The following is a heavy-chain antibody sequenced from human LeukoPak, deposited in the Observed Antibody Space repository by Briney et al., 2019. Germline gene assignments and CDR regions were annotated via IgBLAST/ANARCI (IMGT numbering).Heavy chain of an antibody. CDR1: GYTFTSYG. CDR2: VSAYNGNT. V-gene: IGHV1-18*01. CDR3: ARDVPSNVLLWFGESRYYYYGMDV. J-gene: IGHJ6*02. Sequence: ASVKVSCKASGYTFTSYGISWVRQALGQGLEWMGWVSAYNGNTNYAQKLQGRVTMTTDTSTSTAYMELRSLRSDDTAVYYCARDVPSNVLLWFGESRYYYYGMDVWGQGTTVTVSS. D-gene: IGHD3-10*01.